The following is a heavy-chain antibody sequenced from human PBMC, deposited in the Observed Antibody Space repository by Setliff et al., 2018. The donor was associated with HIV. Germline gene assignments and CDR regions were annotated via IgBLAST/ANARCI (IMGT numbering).Heavy chain of an antibody. V-gene: IGHV4-39*07. CDR2: IYYSGST. Sequence: SETLSLTCTVSGASISRSSYYWGWIRQPPGKGLEWIGSIYYSGSTYYNPSLKSRVTISVDKSKNQFSLKVNSVTAADTAVYYCARGLGGWSVFDPWGQGTLVTVSS. CDR1: GASISRSSYY. CDR3: ARGLGGWSVFDP. J-gene: IGHJ5*02.